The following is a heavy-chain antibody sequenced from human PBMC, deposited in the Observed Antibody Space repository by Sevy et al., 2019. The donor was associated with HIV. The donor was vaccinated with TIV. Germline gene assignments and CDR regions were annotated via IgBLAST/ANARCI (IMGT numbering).Heavy chain of an antibody. V-gene: IGHV3-21*01. J-gene: IGHJ4*02. CDR2: ISSSSSYI. CDR1: GFTFSTYT. CDR3: ARAAYYCSTTSCYIDY. D-gene: IGHD2-2*02. Sequence: GGSLRLSCAASGFTFSTYTMNWVRQAPGKGLEWGSSISSSSSYIYYADSVKGRFTISRDNAKNSLYLQMNSLRVEDTAVYYCARAAYYCSTTSCYIDYWGQGTLVTVSS.